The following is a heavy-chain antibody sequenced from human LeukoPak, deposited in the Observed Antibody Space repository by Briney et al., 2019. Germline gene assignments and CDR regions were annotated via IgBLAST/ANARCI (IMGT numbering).Heavy chain of an antibody. Sequence: GGSLRLSCAASGFTFSTYGMHWVRQASGKGLEWVAFIRYDGSNTHYADSVKGRFTISRDNSKNTLYLQMNSLRAEDTAMYYCAKVVRYYYDSSGSALDYWGQGTLVTVSS. CDR2: IRYDGSNT. J-gene: IGHJ4*02. D-gene: IGHD3-22*01. V-gene: IGHV3-30*02. CDR1: GFTFSTYG. CDR3: AKVVRYYYDSSGSALDY.